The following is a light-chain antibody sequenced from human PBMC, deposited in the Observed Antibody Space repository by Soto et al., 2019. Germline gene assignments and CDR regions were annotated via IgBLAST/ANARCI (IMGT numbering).Light chain of an antibody. CDR2: WAS. Sequence: DIVMTQSPDSLAVSLGERATINCKSSQSVLYSSNNNNYLAWYQQKPGQPPKLLIYWASTRESGVPDRFSGSGSGTDFTLTISSLHAEDGAVDYCQQYDSTPLTFGGGTKVEIK. J-gene: IGKJ4*01. CDR1: QSVLYSSNNNNY. CDR3: QQYDSTPLT. V-gene: IGKV4-1*01.